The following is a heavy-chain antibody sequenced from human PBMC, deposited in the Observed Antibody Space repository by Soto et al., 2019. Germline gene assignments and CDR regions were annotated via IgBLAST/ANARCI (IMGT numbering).Heavy chain of an antibody. CDR2: IYSTGTT. D-gene: IGHD4-17*01. J-gene: IGHJ4*02. V-gene: IGHV4-4*07. CDR3: AREAGDDYGDFDDY. CDR1: GGSIISYY. Sequence: QVQLQESGPGLVKPSETLSLTCTVSGGSIISYYWSWLRQPAGKGLEWIGRIYSTGTTTYNPALKRRVTMSVYRSKNQFSLKLTSVTAADTAVYYCAREAGDDYGDFDDYWGQGAQVTVSS.